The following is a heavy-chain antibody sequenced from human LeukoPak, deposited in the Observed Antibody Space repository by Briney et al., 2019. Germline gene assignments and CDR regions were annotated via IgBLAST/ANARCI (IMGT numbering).Heavy chain of an antibody. CDR2: INHSGST. D-gene: IGHD3-10*01. J-gene: IGHJ5*02. CDR3: ARGRGGYGSGSYWFDP. CDR1: GGSFSGYY. Sequence: SQTLSLTCAVYGGSFSGYYWSWIRQPPGKGLEWIGEINHSGSTNYNPSLQSRVTISVDTSKNQCSLKLSSVTAADTGVYYCARGRGGYGSGSYWFDPWGQGTLVTVSS. V-gene: IGHV4-34*01.